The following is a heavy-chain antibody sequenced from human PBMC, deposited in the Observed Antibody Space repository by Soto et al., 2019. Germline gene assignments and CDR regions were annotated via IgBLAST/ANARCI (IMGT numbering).Heavy chain of an antibody. CDR2: IRGFSPYT. V-gene: IGHV3-21*01. CDR3: ARDRGYDAHDYYYTAIDV. J-gene: IGHJ6*02. Sequence: EVQLVESGGGLVKPGGSLRLSCISSGFTFRTYTMNWVRQAPGKGLEWVSGIRGFSPYTFYAESVKGRFTISRDNAKNSLYLQMNSLRAEDTAVYYCARDRGYDAHDYYYTAIDVWGQGTTVTVSS. CDR1: GFTFRTYT. D-gene: IGHD3-3*01.